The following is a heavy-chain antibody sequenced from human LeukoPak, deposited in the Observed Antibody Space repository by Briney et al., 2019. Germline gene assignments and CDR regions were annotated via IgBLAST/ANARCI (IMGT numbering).Heavy chain of an antibody. Sequence: PSETLSLTCAVYGGSFSGYYWSWIRQPPGKGLEWIGEINHSGSTNYNPSLKSRVTISVDTSKNQFSLKLSSVTAADTAVYYCARNDYIWGSRRFDPWGQGTLVTVSS. V-gene: IGHV4-34*01. D-gene: IGHD3-16*01. CDR1: GGSFSGYY. CDR3: ARNDYIWGSRRFDP. CDR2: INHSGST. J-gene: IGHJ5*02.